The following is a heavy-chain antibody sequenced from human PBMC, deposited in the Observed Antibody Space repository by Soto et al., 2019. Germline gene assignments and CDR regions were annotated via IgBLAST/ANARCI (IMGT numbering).Heavy chain of an antibody. CDR1: GGSISSYY. CDR3: ARDSAGSFDY. V-gene: IGHV4-59*01. J-gene: IGHJ4*02. D-gene: IGHD3-10*01. CDR2: IYYSGST. Sequence: SETLSLTCTVSGGSISSYYWSWIRQPPGKGLEWIGYIYYSGSTNYNPSLKSRVTISVDTSKNQFSLKLSSVTAADTAVYYCARDSAGSFDYWGQGTLVTVSS.